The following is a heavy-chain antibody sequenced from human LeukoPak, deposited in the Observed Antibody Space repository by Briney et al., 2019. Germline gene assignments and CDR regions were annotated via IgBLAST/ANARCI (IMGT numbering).Heavy chain of an antibody. J-gene: IGHJ5*02. D-gene: IGHD2-15*01. V-gene: IGHV3-23*01. Sequence: GGSLRLSCAASGFSFRSYAMSWVRQAPGMGLEWVSAISGGGGSTYYADSVKGRFTISRDNSKNTLYLQMNSLRAEDTAVYYCAKDTVVAAASSFDPWGQGTLVTVSS. CDR2: ISGGGGST. CDR1: GFSFRSYA. CDR3: AKDTVVAAASSFDP.